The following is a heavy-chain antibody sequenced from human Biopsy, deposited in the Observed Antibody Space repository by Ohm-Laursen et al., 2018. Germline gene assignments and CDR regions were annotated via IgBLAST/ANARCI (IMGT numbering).Heavy chain of an antibody. CDR3: VRGVDYYDPYHYYALDV. CDR2: INHSGRT. D-gene: IGHD3-22*01. Sequence: SGTLSLTCPVYDESFNGYYWSWIRQTPGKGLEWIGEINHSGRTNYNPSLKSRVTISVDTSKNQFSLKVRSVTAADTAVYYCVRGVDYYDPYHYYALDVWGQGTTVTVSS. CDR1: DESFNGYY. V-gene: IGHV4-34*01. J-gene: IGHJ6*02.